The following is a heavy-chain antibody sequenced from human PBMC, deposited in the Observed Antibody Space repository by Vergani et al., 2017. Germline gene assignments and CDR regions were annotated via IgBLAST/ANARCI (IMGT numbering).Heavy chain of an antibody. J-gene: IGHJ4*02. CDR2: IIPILGIA. V-gene: IGHV1-69*04. CDR3: AGNLRGDCYD. Sequence: QVQLVQSGAEVKKPGSSVKVSCKASGGTFSSYAISWVRQAPGQGLEWMGRIIPILGIANYAQKFQGRVTITADKSTSTAYMEMRSLRSEETAVYYCAGNLRGDCYDWGQGTLVTVSS. CDR1: GGTFSSYA. D-gene: IGHD2-21*02.